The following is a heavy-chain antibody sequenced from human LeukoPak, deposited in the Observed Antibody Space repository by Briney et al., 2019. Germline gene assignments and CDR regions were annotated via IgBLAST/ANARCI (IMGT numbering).Heavy chain of an antibody. D-gene: IGHD2-2*01. CDR2: IKQDGSEK. CDR1: GFTFSSYW. CDR3: ARGVVPAAANWFDP. Sequence: GGSLRLSCAASGFTFSSYWMSWVRQAPGKGLEWVANIKQDGSEKYYVDSVKGRFTISRDNAKNSLYLQMNSLRAEDTAVYYCARGVVPAAANWFDPWGRGTLVTVSS. V-gene: IGHV3-7*04. J-gene: IGHJ5*02.